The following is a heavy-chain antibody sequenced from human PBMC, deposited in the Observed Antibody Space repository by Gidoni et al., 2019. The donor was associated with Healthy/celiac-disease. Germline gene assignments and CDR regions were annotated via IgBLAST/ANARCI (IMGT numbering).Heavy chain of an antibody. CDR2: ISWNSGSI. CDR3: VTSRAVRQWLVEGFDY. CDR1: GFTFADYA. Sequence: DVQLVESGGGLVQPGRSLRLSCAASGFTFADYAMHWVRQAPGKGLEWVSGISWNSGSIGYADSVKGRFTISRDNAKNSLYLQMNSLRAEDTALYYCVTSRAVRQWLVEGFDYWGQGTLVTVSS. J-gene: IGHJ4*02. D-gene: IGHD6-19*01. V-gene: IGHV3-9*01.